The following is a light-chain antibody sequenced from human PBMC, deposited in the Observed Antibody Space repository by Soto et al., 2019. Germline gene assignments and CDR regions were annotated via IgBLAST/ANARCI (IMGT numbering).Light chain of an antibody. V-gene: IGLV1-44*01. CDR1: SSNIGSNT. Sequence: QSVLTQPPSTSGTPGQRVIISCSGSSSNIGSNTVSWYQQLPGTAPKLLIYSNNQRPSGVPDRFSGSKSGTSASLAIRRLQSEDEADYYCAAWDDSLNGWVFGGGTQLTVL. CDR3: AAWDDSLNGWV. J-gene: IGLJ3*02. CDR2: SNN.